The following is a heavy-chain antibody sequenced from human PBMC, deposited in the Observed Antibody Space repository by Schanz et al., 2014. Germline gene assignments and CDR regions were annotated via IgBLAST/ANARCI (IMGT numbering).Heavy chain of an antibody. CDR2: ISYDGSTK. J-gene: IGHJ3*02. D-gene: IGHD5-18*01. CDR3: ARVGLRVRGSYGYLGAFDI. V-gene: IGHV3-30*04. Sequence: QVQLVESGGGVVQPGRSLRLSCAASGFTFSSYAMHWVRQAPGKGLEWVAVISYDGSTKYYADSVKGRFTISRDNSKNTPYVQTNSPIAEETAVLYCARVGLRVRGSYGYLGAFDIWGQGTMVTVSS. CDR1: GFTFSSYA.